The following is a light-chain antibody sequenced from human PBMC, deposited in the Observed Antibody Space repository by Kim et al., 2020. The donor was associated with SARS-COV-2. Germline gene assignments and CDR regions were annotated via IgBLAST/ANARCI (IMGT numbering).Light chain of an antibody. CDR1: QRISTY. Sequence: DIQMTQSPSSLSASVGDRVTITCRASQRISTYLNWYQQQPGKVPRLLIYAASSLQSGVPSRFSGSGSGTDFTLTINSLQPEDFATYYCQQSFTTPLLTFGGGTKVDIK. CDR2: AAS. V-gene: IGKV1-39*01. J-gene: IGKJ4*01. CDR3: QQSFTTPLLT.